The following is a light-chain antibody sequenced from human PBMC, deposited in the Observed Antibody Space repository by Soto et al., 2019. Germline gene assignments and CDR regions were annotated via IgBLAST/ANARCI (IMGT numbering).Light chain of an antibody. V-gene: IGLV2-23*03. CDR3: CSYAGSSTFEV. CDR2: EGS. CDR1: SSGVGSYNF. J-gene: IGLJ1*01. Sequence: QSVLTQPASVSGSPGQSITVSCTGTSSGVGSYNFVSWYQQHPGKAPKLMIYEGSKRPSGVSNRFSGSKSGNTASLTISGLQAEDEADYYCCSYAGSSTFEVFGTGTKLTVL.